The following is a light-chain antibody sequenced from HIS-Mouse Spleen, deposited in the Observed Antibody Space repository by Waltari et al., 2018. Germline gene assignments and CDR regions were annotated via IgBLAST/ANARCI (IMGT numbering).Light chain of an antibody. Sequence: NFMLTQPHSVSESPGKTVTISCTRSSGSIASNYVQLYQQRPGSAPTTVIYEDNQRPSGVPDRFSGSIDSSSNSASLTISGLKTEDEADYYCQSYDSSVWVFGGGTKLTVL. V-gene: IGLV6-57*04. CDR2: EDN. CDR3: QSYDSSVWV. J-gene: IGLJ3*02. CDR1: SGSIASNY.